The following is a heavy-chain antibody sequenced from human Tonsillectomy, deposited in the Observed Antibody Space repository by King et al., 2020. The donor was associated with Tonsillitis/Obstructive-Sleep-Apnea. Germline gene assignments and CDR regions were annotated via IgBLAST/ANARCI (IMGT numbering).Heavy chain of an antibody. J-gene: IGHJ4*02. CDR2: INPSTGVT. D-gene: IGHD3-10*01. CDR1: GYTFSRYY. V-gene: IGHV1-46*01. CDR3: ARDTPLDRVIDY. Sequence: VQLVQSGAEVKKPGASVRVFCKASGYTFSRYYIHWVRQAPGQGLELVVIINPSTGVTTYAHKFQGRVTMTRETATCTIYMELWGLRSEDTAMYYCARDTPLDRVIDYWGQGTMVTVS.